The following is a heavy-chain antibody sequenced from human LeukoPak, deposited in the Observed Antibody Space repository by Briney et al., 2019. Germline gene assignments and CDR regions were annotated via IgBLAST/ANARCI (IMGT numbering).Heavy chain of an antibody. V-gene: IGHV3-64*01. Sequence: GGSLRLSCAASGFTFSNYAMHWVRQAPGKGLEYVSAITTNGGSTYYANSVNGRFTISRDNSKNTLYLQMGSLRAENMVVYYCARGWVLWDYWGQGTLVSVSA. J-gene: IGHJ4*02. CDR3: ARGWVLWDY. CDR1: GFTFSNYA. D-gene: IGHD2/OR15-2a*01. CDR2: ITTNGGST.